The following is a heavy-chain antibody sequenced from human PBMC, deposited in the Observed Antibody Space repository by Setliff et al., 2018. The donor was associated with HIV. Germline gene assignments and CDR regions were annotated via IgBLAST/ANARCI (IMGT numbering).Heavy chain of an antibody. CDR3: ARRSSTGFSSGSFEY. J-gene: IGHJ4*02. D-gene: IGHD6-19*01. CDR1: GYSFTNYW. Sequence: PGESLKISCKGSGYSFTNYWIGWVRQMPGKGLEWMGIIYPDDSDTRYRPSFQGQVTISVDKSTSTAYLQLRRLKASDTAMYYCARRSSTGFSSGSFEYWGQGTLVTVSS. CDR2: IYPDDSDT. V-gene: IGHV5-51*01.